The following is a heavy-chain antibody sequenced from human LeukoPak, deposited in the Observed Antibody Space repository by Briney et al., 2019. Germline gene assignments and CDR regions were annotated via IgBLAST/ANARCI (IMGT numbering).Heavy chain of an antibody. CDR2: IYYSGST. CDR1: GGSISSSSYY. V-gene: IGHV4-39*07. Sequence: PSETLSLTCTVSGGSISSSSYYWGWIRQPPGKGLEWIGSIYYSGSTYYNPSLKSRVTISVDTSKNQFSLKLSSVTAADTAVYYCARDPDYGDYWFDPWGQGTLVTVSS. D-gene: IGHD4-17*01. J-gene: IGHJ5*02. CDR3: ARDPDYGDYWFDP.